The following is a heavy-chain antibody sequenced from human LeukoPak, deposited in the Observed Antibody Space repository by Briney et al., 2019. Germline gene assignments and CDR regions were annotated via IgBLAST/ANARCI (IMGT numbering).Heavy chain of an antibody. V-gene: IGHV1-46*01. D-gene: IGHD2-2*01. CDR2: INPSGGST. CDR1: GYTFTSYY. Sequence: ASVKVSCKASGYTFTSYYIHWVRQAPGQGFEWMGIINPSGGSTSYAQKFQGRVTMTRDTSTSTVYLELSSLRSEDTAVYYCAREGYCSSTSCRQPGNYYGMDVWGQGTTVTVSS. J-gene: IGHJ6*02. CDR3: AREGYCSSTSCRQPGNYYGMDV.